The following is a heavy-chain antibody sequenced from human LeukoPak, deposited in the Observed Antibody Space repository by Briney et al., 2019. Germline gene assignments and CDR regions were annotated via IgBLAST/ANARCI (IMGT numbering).Heavy chain of an antibody. CDR1: GFTFSSYA. J-gene: IGHJ4*02. D-gene: IGHD3-16*01. V-gene: IGHV3-15*01. CDR2: IKSKTDGGTT. Sequence: KAGGSLRLSCAASGFTFSSYAMSWVRQTPGKGLEWVGRIKSKTDGGTTDYAAPVKGRFTISRDDSKNTLYLQMNSLKTEDTAVYYCTTESYGIAFWGQGTLVTVSS. CDR3: TTESYGIAF.